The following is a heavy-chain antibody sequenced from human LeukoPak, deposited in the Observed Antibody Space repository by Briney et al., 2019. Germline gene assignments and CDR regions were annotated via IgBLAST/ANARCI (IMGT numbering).Heavy chain of an antibody. Sequence: SETLSLTCTVSGGSISSGSYYWSWIRQPAGKGQEWIGRIYTSGSTNYNPSLKSRVTISVDTSKNQFSLKLSSVTAADTAVYYCARDTYDFWSGYSKNWFDPWGQGTLVTVSS. J-gene: IGHJ5*02. D-gene: IGHD3-3*01. CDR3: ARDTYDFWSGYSKNWFDP. CDR2: IYTSGST. V-gene: IGHV4-61*02. CDR1: GGSISSGSYY.